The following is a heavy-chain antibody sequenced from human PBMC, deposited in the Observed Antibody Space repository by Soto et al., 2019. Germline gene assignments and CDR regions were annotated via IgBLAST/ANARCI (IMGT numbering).Heavy chain of an antibody. CDR3: ARAHYGDYGYGMDV. J-gene: IGHJ6*02. CDR1: GGSISSGGYS. V-gene: IGHV4-30-2*01. D-gene: IGHD4-17*01. Sequence: QLQLQESGSGLVKPSQTLSLTCAVSGGSISSGGYSWSWIRQPPGKGLEWIGYTYHSGSTYYNAPLRSRATISVDRSKNQFSLKLSSVTAADTAVYYCARAHYGDYGYGMDVWGQGTTVTVSS. CDR2: TYHSGST.